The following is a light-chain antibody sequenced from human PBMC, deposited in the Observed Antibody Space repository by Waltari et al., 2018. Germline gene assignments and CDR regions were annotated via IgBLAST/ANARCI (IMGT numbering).Light chain of an antibody. CDR1: SSNIGSNT. J-gene: IGLJ3*02. CDR2: SNN. Sequence: QSVLTQPPSASGTPGQMVTISCSGSSSNIGSNTVNWYQQFPGTAPKVLIYSNNQRPSGVPDRFSGSKSGTSASLGISGLQSEDEADYYCATWDDSLNAWVFGGGTKLTVL. V-gene: IGLV1-44*01. CDR3: ATWDDSLNAWV.